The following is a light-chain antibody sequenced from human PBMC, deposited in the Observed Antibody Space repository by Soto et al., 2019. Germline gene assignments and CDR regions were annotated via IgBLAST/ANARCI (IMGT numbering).Light chain of an antibody. CDR1: RTISSW. V-gene: IGKV1-5*03. CDR3: HQYHSYSWT. Sequence: DIQMTHSPSTLSASIGDIVNITCRASRTISSWLAWYQQKAGQAPKLLIYAASRLQSGVPSRFSGSGSGTDFTLSITSLQPDDFATYYCHQYHSYSWTFGQGTKVDIK. J-gene: IGKJ1*01. CDR2: AAS.